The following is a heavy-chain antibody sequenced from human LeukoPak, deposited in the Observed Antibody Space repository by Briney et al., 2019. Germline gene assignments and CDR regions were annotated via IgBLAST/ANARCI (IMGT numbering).Heavy chain of an antibody. J-gene: IGHJ4*02. V-gene: IGHV4-61*02. CDR3: ARVGTIFGGPSSD. Sequence: PSETLSLTCTVSGGSISSGSYYWSWIRQPAGKGLEWIGRIYTSGSTNYNPSLKRRVTISVDTSKNQFSLKLSSVTAADTAVYYCARVGTIFGGPSSDWGQGTLVTVSS. D-gene: IGHD3-3*01. CDR1: GGSISSGSYY. CDR2: IYTSGST.